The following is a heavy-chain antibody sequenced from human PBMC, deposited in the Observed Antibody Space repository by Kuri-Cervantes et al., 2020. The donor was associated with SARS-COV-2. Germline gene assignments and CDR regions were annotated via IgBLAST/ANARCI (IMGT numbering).Heavy chain of an antibody. CDR3: ARDGPLVVAALEVYYYYSIDV. CDR2: ISAYNGNT. V-gene: IGHV1-18*01. D-gene: IGHD2-2*01. CDR1: GYTFTSYG. J-gene: IGHJ6*02. Sequence: ASVKVSCKASGYTFTSYGISWVRPAPGQGLEWMGWISAYNGNTNYAQKLQGRVTMTTDTSTSTAYIELRSLRCDDTAVYYCARDGPLVVAALEVYYYYSIDVWGQGTTVTVSS.